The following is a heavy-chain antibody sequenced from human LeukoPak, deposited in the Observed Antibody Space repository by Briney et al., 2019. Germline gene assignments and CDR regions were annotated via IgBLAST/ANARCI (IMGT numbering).Heavy chain of an antibody. CDR2: LSTSGGTT. Sequence: GGSLRLSCAASGFTFTKYAMSWVRQAPGKGLEWVSTLSTSGGTTYYADSVKGRFIISRDNSKNTLYLQLNSLRAEDTALYYCAKGRSLPPYYFDYWGQGTLVTVSS. CDR3: AKGRSLPPYYFDY. V-gene: IGHV3-23*01. J-gene: IGHJ4*02. CDR1: GFTFTKYA.